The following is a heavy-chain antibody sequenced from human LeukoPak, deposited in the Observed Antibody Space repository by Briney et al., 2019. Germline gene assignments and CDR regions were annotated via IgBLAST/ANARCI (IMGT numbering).Heavy chain of an antibody. Sequence: GGSLRLSCAASGFTFSSYSINWVRQAPGKGLEWVSCVSSTSSFIYYADSVKGRFTISRDNSKNTLYLQMNSLRAEDTAVYYCARDIPDTKSYYGMDVWGQGTTVTVSS. V-gene: IGHV3-21*04. CDR1: GFTFSSYS. D-gene: IGHD2-2*02. J-gene: IGHJ6*02. CDR3: ARDIPDTKSYYGMDV. CDR2: VSSTSSFI.